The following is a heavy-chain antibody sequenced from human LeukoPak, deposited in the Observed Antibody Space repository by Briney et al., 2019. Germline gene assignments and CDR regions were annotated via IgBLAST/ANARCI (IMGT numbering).Heavy chain of an antibody. CDR2: MNPNSGNT. V-gene: IGHV1-8*02. CDR1: GYTFTSYD. D-gene: IGHD6-13*01. Sequence: ASVKVSCKASGYTFTSYDINWVRQATGQGLEWMGWMNPNSGNTGYAQKFQGRVTMTRDMSTSTVYMELSSLRSEDTAVHYCARPGGAAAALPGDYWGQGTLVTVSS. J-gene: IGHJ4*02. CDR3: ARPGGAAAALPGDY.